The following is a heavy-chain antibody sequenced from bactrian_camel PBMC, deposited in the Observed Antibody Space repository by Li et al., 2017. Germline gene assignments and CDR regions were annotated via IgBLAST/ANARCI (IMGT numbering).Heavy chain of an antibody. CDR3: AARSAGYGTYNCLRSDDNNY. CDR1: GATWTTNC. Sequence: VQLVESGGGLVQPGGSLKLSCVVSGATWTTNCIGWIRQVPGKEREAVADIDADGAVRYVDSVKGRFIISRDSAKNTVFLQMNSLKPEDTALYYCAARSAGYGTYNCLRSDDNNYWGQGTQVTVS. CDR2: IDADGAV. J-gene: IGHJ4*01. V-gene: IGHV3S53*01. D-gene: IGHD3*01.